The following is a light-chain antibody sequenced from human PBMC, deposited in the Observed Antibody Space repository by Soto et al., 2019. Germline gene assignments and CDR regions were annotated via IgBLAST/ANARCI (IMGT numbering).Light chain of an antibody. J-gene: IGLJ2*01. CDR1: SGSVSTNYY. CDR3: VLFMGSGIWL. CDR2: NTN. Sequence: QTVVTQEPSFSVSPGGTVTLTCGLSSGSVSTNYYPSWYQQTPGQAPRTLLYNTNIRSSGVPDRFSGSILGNKAALTITGAQADDESDYYCVLFMGSGIWLFGGGTKLTVL. V-gene: IGLV8-61*01.